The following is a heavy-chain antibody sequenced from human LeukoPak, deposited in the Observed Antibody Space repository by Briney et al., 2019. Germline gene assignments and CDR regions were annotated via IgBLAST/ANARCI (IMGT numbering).Heavy chain of an antibody. CDR1: GDSVSSHTAA. CDR2: TCYRSKWFN. J-gene: IGHJ2*01. Sequence: SQTLSLTCAISGDSVSSHTAAWNWIRLSPSRGLEWLGRTCYRSKWFNDYAVSVKSRITINPDTSKNQFSLHLNSMTPEDTAVYYCARELSHWYFGLWGRGTLVTVSA. V-gene: IGHV6-1*01. CDR3: ARELSHWYFGL.